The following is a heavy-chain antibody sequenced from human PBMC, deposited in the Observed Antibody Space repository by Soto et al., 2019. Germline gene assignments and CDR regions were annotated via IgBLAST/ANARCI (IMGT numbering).Heavy chain of an antibody. Sequence: GGSLRLSCAASGFAVSSDYMSWVRQAPGKGLEWVSVIYSGGSTYYADSVKGRFTTSRDNSKNTLYLQMNSLRAEDTAVYYCAIVDVLRLKYGMDVWGQGTTVTVSS. CDR2: IYSGGST. CDR1: GFAVSSDY. CDR3: AIVDVLRLKYGMDV. J-gene: IGHJ6*02. D-gene: IGHD3-3*01. V-gene: IGHV3-53*01.